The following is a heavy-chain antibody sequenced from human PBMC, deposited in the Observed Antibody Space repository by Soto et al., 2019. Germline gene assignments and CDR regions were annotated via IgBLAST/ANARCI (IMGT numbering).Heavy chain of an antibody. CDR1: GGSFSGYY. CDR2: INHSGST. D-gene: IGHD3-3*01. CDR3: ARVRDYDFWSGYDGAFDI. J-gene: IGHJ3*02. V-gene: IGHV4-34*01. Sequence: SETLSLTCAVYGGSFSGYYWSWIRQPPGKWLEWIGEINHSGSTNYNPSLKSRVTISVDTSKNQFSLKLSSVTAADTAVYYCARVRDYDFWSGYDGAFDIWGQGXMVTV.